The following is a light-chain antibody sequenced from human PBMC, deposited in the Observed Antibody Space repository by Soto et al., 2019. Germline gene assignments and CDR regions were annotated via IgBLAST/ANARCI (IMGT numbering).Light chain of an antibody. Sequence: DIQMTQSPSFLSASVGDRVTITCQASQDITTSLNWYQQKPGKAPKLLMYDASNLETGVPSRYSGSGSGTDFTFTISSLQAEDIETYYCQQYDNLPLSFGGGTKVEIK. V-gene: IGKV1-33*01. CDR1: QDITTS. CDR2: DAS. CDR3: QQYDNLPLS. J-gene: IGKJ4*01.